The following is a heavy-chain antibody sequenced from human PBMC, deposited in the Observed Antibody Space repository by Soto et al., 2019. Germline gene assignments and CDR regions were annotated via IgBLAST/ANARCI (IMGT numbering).Heavy chain of an antibody. CDR3: AKVVTMIVVVITTPFDH. Sequence: GGSLRLSCAASGFTFCSYAMSWVRQAPGKGLEWVSAISGSGGSTYYADSVKGRFTISRDNSKNTLYLQMNSLRAEDTAVYYCAKVVTMIVVVITTPFDHWGQGTLVTVSS. V-gene: IGHV3-23*01. D-gene: IGHD3-22*01. CDR2: ISGSGGST. CDR1: GFTFCSYA. J-gene: IGHJ4*02.